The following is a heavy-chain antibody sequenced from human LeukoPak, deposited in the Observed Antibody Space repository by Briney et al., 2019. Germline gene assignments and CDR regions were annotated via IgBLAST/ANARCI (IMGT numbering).Heavy chain of an antibody. D-gene: IGHD3-10*01. V-gene: IGHV4-34*01. J-gene: IGHJ4*02. CDR1: GGSFSGYY. CDR3: ARGRPYYYGSGSYKYYFDY. Sequence: SETLSLTCAVYGGSFSGYYWSWIRQPPGKGLEWIGEINHSGSTNYNPSLKGRVTISVDTSKNQFSLKLSSVTAADTAVYYCARGRPYYYGSGSYKYYFDYWGQGTLVTVSS. CDR2: INHSGST.